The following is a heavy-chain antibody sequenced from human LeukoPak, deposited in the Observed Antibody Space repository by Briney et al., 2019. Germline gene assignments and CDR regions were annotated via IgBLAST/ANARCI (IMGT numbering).Heavy chain of an antibody. J-gene: IGHJ6*03. V-gene: IGHV1-69*05. CDR1: GGTFNSYA. D-gene: IGHD1-1*01. Sequence: SVKVSCKASGGTFNSYAISWVRQAPGQGLEWMGGIIPIFGTANYAQKFQGRVTITTDESTSTAYMELSSLRSDDTAVYYCARDLDYDYYYYMDVWGKGTTVTVSS. CDR2: IIPIFGTA. CDR3: ARDLDYDYYYYMDV.